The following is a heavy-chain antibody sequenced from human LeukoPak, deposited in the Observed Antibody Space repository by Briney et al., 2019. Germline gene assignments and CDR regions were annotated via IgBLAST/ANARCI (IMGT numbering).Heavy chain of an antibody. CDR1: GYTFTSYG. CDR2: ISTYNGNT. V-gene: IGHV1-18*01. D-gene: IGHD6-19*01. J-gene: IGHJ4*02. CDR3: ARDYSSGWPNFDY. Sequence: ASVNVSCKASGYTFTSYGISWVRQAPGQGLKWMGWISTYNGNTNYAQKVQGRVTMTTDTSTSTAYMELRSLRSDDTAVYYCARDYSSGWPNFDYWGQGTLVTVSS.